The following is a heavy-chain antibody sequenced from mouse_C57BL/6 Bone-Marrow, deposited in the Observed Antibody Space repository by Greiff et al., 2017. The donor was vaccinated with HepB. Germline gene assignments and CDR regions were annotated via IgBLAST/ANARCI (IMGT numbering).Heavy chain of an antibody. CDR3: ERHTTVVPYFDD. Sequence: EVMLVESGGDLVKPGGSLKLSCAASGFTFSSYGMSWVRQTPDKRLEWVATISSGGSYTYYPDSVKGRFTISRDNAKNTLYLQMSSLKSEDTAMYYGERHTTVVPYFDDWGQGTTLTVSS. CDR1: GFTFSSYG. CDR2: ISSGGSYT. D-gene: IGHD1-1*01. V-gene: IGHV5-6*01. J-gene: IGHJ2*01.